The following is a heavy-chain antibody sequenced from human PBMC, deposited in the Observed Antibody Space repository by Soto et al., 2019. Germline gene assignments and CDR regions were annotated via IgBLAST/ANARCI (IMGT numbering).Heavy chain of an antibody. J-gene: IGHJ4*02. D-gene: IGHD3-9*01. V-gene: IGHV4-34*01. CDR1: GGSFSGYY. CDR3: ARGTYDILTGYYPRGPRGIDY. CDR2: INHSGST. Sequence: ETLSLTCAVYGGSFSGYYWSWIRQPPGKGLEWIGEINHSGSTNYNPSLKSRVTISVDTPKNQFSLKLSSVTAADTAVYYCARGTYDILTGYYPRGPRGIDYWGQGTLVTVSS.